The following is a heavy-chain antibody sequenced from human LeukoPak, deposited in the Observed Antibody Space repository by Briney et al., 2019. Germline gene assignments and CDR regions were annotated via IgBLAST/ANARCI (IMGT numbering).Heavy chain of an antibody. D-gene: IGHD2-15*01. J-gene: IGHJ4*02. CDR3: ARVHAAYPFDY. CDR1: EFTFSSFS. Sequence: GGSLRLSCAASEFTFSSFSMNWVRQAPGKGLEWVSYITSSSTIYYADSVKGRFTISRDNAKNSLYLQMNSLRAEDTAVYYCARVHAAYPFDYWGQGTLVTVSS. CDR2: ITSSSTI. V-gene: IGHV3-48*01.